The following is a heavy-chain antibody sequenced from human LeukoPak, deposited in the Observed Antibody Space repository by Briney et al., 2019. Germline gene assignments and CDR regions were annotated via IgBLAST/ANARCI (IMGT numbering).Heavy chain of an antibody. CDR3: ARGSQMYYYGSGSYTPLRVDYYYYYMDV. D-gene: IGHD3-10*01. CDR2: INPSGSST. CDR1: GYAFTRHY. Sequence: ASVKVSCKASGYAFTRHYMHWVRQAPGQGLEWMGLINPSGSSTIYAQKFQGRVTMTRDMSTSTDYMELSSLRSEDTAVYYCARGSQMYYYGSGSYTPLRVDYYYYYMDVWGKGTTVTIPS. J-gene: IGHJ6*03. V-gene: IGHV1-46*01.